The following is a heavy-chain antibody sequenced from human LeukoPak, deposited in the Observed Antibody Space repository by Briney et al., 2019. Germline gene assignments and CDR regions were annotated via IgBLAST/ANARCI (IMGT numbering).Heavy chain of an antibody. CDR3: ARDYRGFTPGWFDD. J-gene: IGHJ4*02. CDR1: GGSISRYY. Sequence: PSETLSLTCTVSGGSISRYYWSWLRQPPGKGLEWIGYVYDSDSTNYNPSLRRRVTISGDTSRNKFFLKLSSVTAADTAVYFCARDYRGFTPGWFDDWGPGTLVTVSS. D-gene: IGHD3-16*02. V-gene: IGHV4-59*01. CDR2: VYDSDST.